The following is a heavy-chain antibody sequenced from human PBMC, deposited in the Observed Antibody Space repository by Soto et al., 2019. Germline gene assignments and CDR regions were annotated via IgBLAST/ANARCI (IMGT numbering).Heavy chain of an antibody. CDR3: AKDEEVLWFGELNPFDY. CDR1: GFTFSSYA. V-gene: IGHV3-23*01. CDR2: ISGSGGST. J-gene: IGHJ4*02. D-gene: IGHD3-10*01. Sequence: EVQLLESGGGLVQPGGSLRLSCAASGFTFSSYAMSWVRQAPGKGLEWVSAISGSGGSTYYADSVKGRFTISRDNSKNTLYLQMNSLRAEDTAVYYCAKDEEVLWFGELNPFDYWGQGTLVTVSS.